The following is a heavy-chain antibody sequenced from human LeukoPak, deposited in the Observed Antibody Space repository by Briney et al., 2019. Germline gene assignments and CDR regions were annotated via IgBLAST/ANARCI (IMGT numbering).Heavy chain of an antibody. CDR3: ARGLRYFDRLLLDDAFDI. J-gene: IGHJ3*02. V-gene: IGHV4-59*01. CDR1: GGSISSYH. D-gene: IGHD3-9*01. Sequence: SETLSLTCTVSGGSISSYHWNCIRDPPGKGLECICYIYYTGSTNYNPSPKSRVSISVDTSKNQFSLKLSSMTAADTAVYYCARGLRYFDRLLLDDAFDIWGQGTMVTVSS. CDR2: IYYTGST.